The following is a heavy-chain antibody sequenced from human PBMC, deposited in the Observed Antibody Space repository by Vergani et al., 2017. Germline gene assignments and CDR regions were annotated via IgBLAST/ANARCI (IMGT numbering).Heavy chain of an antibody. J-gene: IGHJ4*02. CDR2: ISGSGGST. V-gene: IGHV3-23*01. CDR1: GFTFSSYA. Sequence: EVQLLESGGGLVQPGGSLRLSCAASGFTFSSYAMSWVRQAPGKGLEWVSAISGSGGSTYYADSVMGRFTISRDNSKNTLYLQMNSLRAEDTAVYYCAKNPQPRYSGYDYFLFDYWGQGTLVTVSS. D-gene: IGHD5-12*01. CDR3: AKNPQPRYSGYDYFLFDY.